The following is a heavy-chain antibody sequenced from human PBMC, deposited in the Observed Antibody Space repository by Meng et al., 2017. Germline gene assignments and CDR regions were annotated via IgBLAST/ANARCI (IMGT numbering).Heavy chain of an antibody. Sequence: GESLKISCAASGFTFDDYGMSWVRQAPGKGLEWVSGINWNGGSTGYADSVKGRFTISRDNSKNSLYLQMNSLRAEDTALYYCAKDEGGSYYGIEYWGQGTLVTVSS. CDR2: INWNGGST. CDR3: AKDEGGSYYGIEY. CDR1: GFTFDDYG. V-gene: IGHV3-20*04. J-gene: IGHJ4*02. D-gene: IGHD1-26*01.